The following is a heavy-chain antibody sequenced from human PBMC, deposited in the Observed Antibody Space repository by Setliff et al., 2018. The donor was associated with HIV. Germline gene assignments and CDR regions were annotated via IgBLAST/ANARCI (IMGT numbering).Heavy chain of an antibody. Sequence: GGSLRLSCAASGFTFSTYEMNWVRQAPGKGLEWVAYISSGDSNIYYADSVKGRFTIYRDNAKNLMFLQMNSLRAEDTAVYYCARLSPPDDYGDLGGVDYWGQGTLDTVSS. CDR1: GFTFSTYE. J-gene: IGHJ4*02. CDR3: ARLSPPDDYGDLGGVDY. V-gene: IGHV3-48*03. D-gene: IGHD3-10*01. CDR2: ISSGDSNI.